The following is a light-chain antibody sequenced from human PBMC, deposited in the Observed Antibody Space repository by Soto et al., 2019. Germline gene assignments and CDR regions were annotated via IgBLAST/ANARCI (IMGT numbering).Light chain of an antibody. Sequence: VLTQSPGTLSLSPGDRATLSCRASQSVSTSYLAWYQQKPGQAPRLLIYGASSRATGIPDRFSGSGSGTDFTLTISCLQSEDFATYYCQQYYSYPRTFGQGTKVDI. CDR2: GAS. CDR1: QSVSTSY. J-gene: IGKJ1*01. V-gene: IGKV3-20*01. CDR3: QQYYSYPRT.